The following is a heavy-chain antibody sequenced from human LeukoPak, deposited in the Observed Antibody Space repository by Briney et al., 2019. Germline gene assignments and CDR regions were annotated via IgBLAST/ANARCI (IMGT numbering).Heavy chain of an antibody. CDR2: IWYDGTNK. J-gene: IGHJ6*03. V-gene: IGHV3-33*01. CDR3: ARAPRHADDYYYFMDV. CDR1: GFTFSSHA. Sequence: PGGSLRLSCAASGFTFSSHAMQWVRQAPGKGLEWVALIWYDGTNKYYADSMKGRFTISRDNSKNTLYLQMNSLRAEDTAVYYCARAPRHADDYYYFMDVWGEGTTVTVSS.